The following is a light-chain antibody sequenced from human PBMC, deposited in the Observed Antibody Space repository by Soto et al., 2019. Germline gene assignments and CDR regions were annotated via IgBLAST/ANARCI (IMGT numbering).Light chain of an antibody. Sequence: EIVLTQSPGTLSLSPGERATLSCRATESVVSNYLAWYQLKPGQAPRLLTYDASSRATGIPDRFSGSGSGTDFTFTISRLEPEDFAVYYCQQYGSIPGTFGQGTKVDI. CDR1: ESVVSNY. V-gene: IGKV3-20*01. CDR2: DAS. CDR3: QQYGSIPGT. J-gene: IGKJ1*01.